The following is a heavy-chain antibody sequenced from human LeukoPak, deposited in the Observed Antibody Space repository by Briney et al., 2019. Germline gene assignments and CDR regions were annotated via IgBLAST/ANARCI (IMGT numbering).Heavy chain of an antibody. D-gene: IGHD2-2*01. CDR3: AKQYCSSTSCYPNYYYYYMDV. Sequence: PGGSLRLSCAASGFTFSSYAMSWVRQAPGKGLEWVSAISGSGGSTYYANSVKGRFTISRDNSKNTLYLQMNSLRAEDTAVYYCAKQYCSSTSCYPNYYYYYMDVWGKGTTVTVSS. V-gene: IGHV3-23*01. CDR2: ISGSGGST. CDR1: GFTFSSYA. J-gene: IGHJ6*03.